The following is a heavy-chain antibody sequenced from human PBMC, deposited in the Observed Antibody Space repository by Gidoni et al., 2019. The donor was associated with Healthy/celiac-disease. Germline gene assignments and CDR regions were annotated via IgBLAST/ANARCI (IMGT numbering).Heavy chain of an antibody. J-gene: IGHJ6*03. CDR3: ARGRDIVVVPGEDYYYMDV. V-gene: IGHV4-34*01. D-gene: IGHD2-2*01. Sequence: QVQLQQWGAGLLKPSETLSLTCAVYGGSFSGYYWSWIRQPPGKGLELIGEINHSGSTNYNPSLKSRVTISVDTSKNQFSLKLSSVTAADTAVYYCARGRDIVVVPGEDYYYMDVWGKGTTVTVSS. CDR1: GGSFSGYY. CDR2: INHSGST.